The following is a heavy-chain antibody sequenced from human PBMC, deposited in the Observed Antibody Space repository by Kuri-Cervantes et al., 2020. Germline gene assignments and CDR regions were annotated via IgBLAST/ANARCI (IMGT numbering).Heavy chain of an antibody. Sequence: ASVKVSCKASGYTFTGYHMHWVRQAPGQGLEWMGWINPNSGGTNYAQKFQGRVTMTRDTSISTAYMELSRLRSDDTAVYYCARDQKRWLQFLDYWGQGTLVTVSS. J-gene: IGHJ4*02. D-gene: IGHD5-24*01. CDR1: GYTFTGYH. CDR2: INPNSGGT. CDR3: ARDQKRWLQFLDY. V-gene: IGHV1-2*02.